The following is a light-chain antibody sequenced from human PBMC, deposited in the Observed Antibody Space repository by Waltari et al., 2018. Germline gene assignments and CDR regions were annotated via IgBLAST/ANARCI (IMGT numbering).Light chain of an antibody. J-gene: IGKJ5*01. V-gene: IGKV1-33*01. CDR3: QQYDHMPIT. CDR2: DAS. Sequence: DTQMTQSPPSLSASVGARVTITCQGSQDIANYLGWYQKKPGKAPKLLIYDASTLATGVPSRFSGRGSETDFTLIITGLQPEDVATYYCQQYDHMPITFGQGTRAEIE. CDR1: QDIANY.